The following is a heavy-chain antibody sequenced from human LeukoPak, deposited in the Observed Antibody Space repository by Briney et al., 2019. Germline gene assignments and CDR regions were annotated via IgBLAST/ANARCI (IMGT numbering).Heavy chain of an antibody. Sequence: GASVKVSCKVSGYTLTELSMHWVRQAPGKGLEWMGGFDPEDGETIYAQKFQGRVTMTEDTSTDTAYMELSSLRSEDTAGYYCATSPITMVRGVIITLALDYWGQGTLVTVSS. CDR2: FDPEDGET. D-gene: IGHD3-10*01. V-gene: IGHV1-24*01. CDR1: GYTLTELS. CDR3: ATSPITMVRGVIITLALDY. J-gene: IGHJ4*02.